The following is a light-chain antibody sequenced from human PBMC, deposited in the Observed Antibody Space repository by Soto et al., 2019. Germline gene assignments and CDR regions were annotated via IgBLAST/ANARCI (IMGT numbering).Light chain of an antibody. V-gene: IGKV3-20*01. J-gene: IGKJ3*01. CDR1: QSISSSY. Sequence: EIVLTQSPGTLSLSPGERATLSCRASQSISSSYLAWYQQRPGQAPRRLIFGASYRATGIPDRFSGSGSGTDFTLTISRLAPEEFAVYYCQQYSSSPPEFTFGPGTRVDSK. CDR2: GAS. CDR3: QQYSSSPPEFT.